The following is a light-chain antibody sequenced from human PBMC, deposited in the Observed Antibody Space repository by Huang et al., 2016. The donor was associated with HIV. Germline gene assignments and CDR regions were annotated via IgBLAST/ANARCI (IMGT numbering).Light chain of an antibody. Sequence: EIVLTQSPATLSLSPGERATLSCRASQSVSSSLAWYQQKPGQAPRLLIYDASNRATGIPARFSGSGSGTDFTLTISSLEPEDFAVYYCQQRSNWFLTFGGGTKVEIK. CDR2: DAS. CDR3: QQRSNWFLT. V-gene: IGKV3-11*01. CDR1: QSVSSS. J-gene: IGKJ4*01.